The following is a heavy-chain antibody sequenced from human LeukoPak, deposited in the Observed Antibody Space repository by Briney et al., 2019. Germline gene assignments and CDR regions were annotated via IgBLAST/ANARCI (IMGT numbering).Heavy chain of an antibody. J-gene: IGHJ3*02. CDR2: IYYSGRT. Sequence: SETLSLTCTVSGGSISSSSNYWGWIRQPPGKGLEWIGSIYYSGRTYHNPSLKSRVTISVDTSKNQFSLKLSSVTAADTAVYYCARGADSFDIWGQGTKVTVSS. CDR3: ARGADSFDI. CDR1: GGSISSSSNY. V-gene: IGHV4-39*01.